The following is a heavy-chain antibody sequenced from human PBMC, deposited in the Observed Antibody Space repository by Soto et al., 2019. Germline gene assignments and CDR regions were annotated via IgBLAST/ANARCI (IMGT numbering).Heavy chain of an antibody. CDR3: ARGRAKNAFDI. CDR2: INHSGST. CDR1: GGSFSGYY. Sequence: QVQLQQWGAGLLKPSETLSLTCAVYGGSFSGYYWSWIRQPPGKGLEWIGEINHSGSTNYNPSLKSRVTISVDTSKTQFSLKLSSVTAADTVVYYCARGRAKNAFDIWGQGTMVTVSS. J-gene: IGHJ3*02. V-gene: IGHV4-34*01.